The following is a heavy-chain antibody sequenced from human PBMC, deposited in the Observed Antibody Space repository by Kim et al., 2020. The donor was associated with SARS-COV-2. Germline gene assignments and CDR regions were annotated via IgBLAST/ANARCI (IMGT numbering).Heavy chain of an antibody. CDR2: IYTSGST. Sequence: SETLSLTCTVSGGSISSGSYYWSWIRQPAGKGLEWIGRIYTSGSTNYNPSLKSRVTISVDTSKNQFSLKLSSVTAADTAVYYCARSPLDEDFNYYYGMDVWGQGTTVTVSS. CDR3: ARSPLDEDFNYYYGMDV. J-gene: IGHJ6*02. CDR1: GGSISSGSYY. V-gene: IGHV4-61*02.